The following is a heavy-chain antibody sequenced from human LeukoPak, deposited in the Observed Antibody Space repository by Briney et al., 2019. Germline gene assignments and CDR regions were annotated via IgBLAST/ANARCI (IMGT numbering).Heavy chain of an antibody. Sequence: QAGGSLRLSCAASGFTVSSNYMSWVRQAPGKGLEWVSVIYSGGSTYYADSVKGRFTVSRDNSKNTLYLQMNSLRAEDTAVYYCARATDFMVRGVLDYWGQGTLVTVSS. V-gene: IGHV3-66*01. J-gene: IGHJ4*02. D-gene: IGHD3-10*01. CDR3: ARATDFMVRGVLDY. CDR1: GFTVSSNY. CDR2: IYSGGST.